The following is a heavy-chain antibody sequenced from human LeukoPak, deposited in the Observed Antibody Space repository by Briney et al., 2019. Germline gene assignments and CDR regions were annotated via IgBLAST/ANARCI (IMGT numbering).Heavy chain of an antibody. D-gene: IGHD4-11*01. V-gene: IGHV4-34*01. J-gene: IGHJ4*02. CDR1: GVSFSGYY. Sequence: SETLSLTCAVYGVSFSGYYWSWIRQPPGKGLEWIGEINHSGSTNYNPSLKSRVTISVDTSKNQFSLKLSSVTAADTAVYYCARDPTRSGLDYWGQGTLVTVSS. CDR2: INHSGST. CDR3: ARDPTRSGLDY.